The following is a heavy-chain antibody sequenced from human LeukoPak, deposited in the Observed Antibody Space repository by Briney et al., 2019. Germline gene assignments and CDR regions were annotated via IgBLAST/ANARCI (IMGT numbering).Heavy chain of an antibody. CDR2: ISSNGGST. D-gene: IGHD6-13*01. V-gene: IGHV3-64D*06. Sequence: GGSLRLSCSASGFTFSSYAMHWVRHAPGKGLEYVSAISSNGGSTYYADSVKGRFTISRDNSKNTLYLQMSSLGAEDTAVYYCVKGYSSSWYYFDYWGQGTLVTVSS. J-gene: IGHJ4*02. CDR3: VKGYSSSWYYFDY. CDR1: GFTFSSYA.